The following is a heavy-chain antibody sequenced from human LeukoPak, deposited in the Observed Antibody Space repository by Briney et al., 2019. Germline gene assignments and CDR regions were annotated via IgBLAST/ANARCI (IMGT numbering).Heavy chain of an antibody. J-gene: IGHJ6*02. CDR1: GFTLSDYD. CDR2: LGSAGDK. Sequence: PGGSLRLSCAASGFTLSDYDIHWVRQAIGKGLDWVPGLGSAGDKYHAGSERGRFTISREDAENSVYLQMNGLRPEDTAIYYCARAKRETSTRPWTSGMDVWGQGTTVTVSS. V-gene: IGHV3-13*01. D-gene: IGHD3/OR15-3a*01. CDR3: ARAKRETSTRPWTSGMDV.